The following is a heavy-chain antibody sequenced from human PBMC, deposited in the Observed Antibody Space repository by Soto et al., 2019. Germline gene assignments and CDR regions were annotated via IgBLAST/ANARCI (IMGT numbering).Heavy chain of an antibody. Sequence: QVQLVQSGTEVKKPGSSVKVSCKASGGTFSNSAIIWVRQAAGQGLEWMGRILPIFGTPNYAQKFQGRLTISADEFSSTAYMELNILRSEDTAVYYCATPEEALDTAMLKGLAHWGQGSLVTVSS. D-gene: IGHD5-18*01. CDR3: ATPEEALDTAMLKGLAH. V-gene: IGHV1-69*18. J-gene: IGHJ4*02. CDR1: GGTFSNSA. CDR2: ILPIFGTP.